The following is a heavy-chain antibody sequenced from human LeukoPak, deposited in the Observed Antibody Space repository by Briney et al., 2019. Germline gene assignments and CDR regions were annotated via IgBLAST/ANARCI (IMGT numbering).Heavy chain of an antibody. CDR2: IYRSGST. CDR3: ARGTYGYYMDV. V-gene: IGHV4-38-2*02. CDR1: NYSISNSLY. D-gene: IGHD4-17*01. Sequence: SGPLSLTCSGSNYSISNSLYWGWLRQPTGKGLEWIGSIYRSGSTFYNPSLKSRVTISLDTSKNQFSLKLSSVTAADTAVYFCARGTYGYYMDVWGKGTTVTVSS. J-gene: IGHJ6*03.